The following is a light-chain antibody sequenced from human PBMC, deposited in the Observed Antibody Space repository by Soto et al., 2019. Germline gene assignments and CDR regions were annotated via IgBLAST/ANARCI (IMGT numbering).Light chain of an antibody. CDR2: EGS. V-gene: IGLV2-23*01. J-gene: IGLJ1*01. Sequence: QSLLAQPASVSLSPGQSITISCTGTSSDVGSYNLVSWYQQHPGKAPKLMIYEGSKRPSGVSNRFSGSKSGNTASLTISGLQAEDEADYYCCSYAGSSTSYVFGTGTKVTVL. CDR1: SSDVGSYNL. CDR3: CSYAGSSTSYV.